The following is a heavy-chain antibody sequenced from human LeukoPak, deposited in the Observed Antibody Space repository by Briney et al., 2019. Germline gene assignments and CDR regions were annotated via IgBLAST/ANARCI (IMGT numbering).Heavy chain of an antibody. J-gene: IGHJ4*02. Sequence: ASETLSLTCAVSGGSISSSNWWSWVRQPPGKGLEWIGEIYHSGSTNYNPSLKSRVTISVDKSKNQFSLKLSSVTAADTAVYYCARSAITIFGVVTYYFDYWGQGTLVTVSS. CDR2: IYHSGST. CDR1: GGSISSSNW. D-gene: IGHD3-3*01. CDR3: ARSAITIFGVVTYYFDY. V-gene: IGHV4-4*02.